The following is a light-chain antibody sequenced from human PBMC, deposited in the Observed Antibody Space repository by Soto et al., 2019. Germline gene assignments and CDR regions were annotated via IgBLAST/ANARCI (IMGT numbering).Light chain of an antibody. J-gene: IGLJ3*02. CDR3: QSYDNNNHWV. CDR1: SGSIANNF. CDR2: QDN. Sequence: NFMLTQPHSVSESPGKTVTMSCTRSSGSIANNFVQWYQQRPGSSPTTVIYQDNQRPSGVPDRFSGSIDSSSNSASLIISGLKTEDGADYYCQSYDNNNHWVFGGGTKLTVL. V-gene: IGLV6-57*01.